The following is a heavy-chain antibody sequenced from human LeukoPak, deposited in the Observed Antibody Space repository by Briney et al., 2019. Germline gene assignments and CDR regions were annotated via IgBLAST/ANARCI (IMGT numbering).Heavy chain of an antibody. Sequence: EPGGSLRLSCTASGFTFNRDWTAWVRQAPGKGLEWVANIKEDGSEKNYVDSVKGRFTISRDSAKNSLYLQMNSLRAEDTAVYYCARRVYNSGWYIDYWGQGTLVTVSS. CDR2: IKEDGSEK. CDR3: ARRVYNSGWYIDY. D-gene: IGHD6-19*01. CDR1: GFTFNRDW. V-gene: IGHV3-7*01. J-gene: IGHJ4*02.